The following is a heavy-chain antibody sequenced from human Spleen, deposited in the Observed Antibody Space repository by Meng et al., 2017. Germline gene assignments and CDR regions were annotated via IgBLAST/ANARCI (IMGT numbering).Heavy chain of an antibody. CDR1: GGSFSDYY. Sequence: QGQPQQWGVELLQTRETLSLTCVVSGGSFSDYYWSWIRQPPGKGLEWIGEINHSGSTNYNPSLESRATISVDTSQNNLSLKLSSVTAADSAVYYCARGPTTMAHDFDYWGQGTLVTVSS. CDR2: INHSGST. CDR3: ARGPTTMAHDFDY. J-gene: IGHJ4*02. D-gene: IGHD4-11*01. V-gene: IGHV4-34*01.